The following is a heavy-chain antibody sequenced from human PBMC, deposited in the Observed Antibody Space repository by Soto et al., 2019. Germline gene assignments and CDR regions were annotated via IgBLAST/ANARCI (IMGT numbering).Heavy chain of an antibody. J-gene: IGHJ4*02. Sequence: EVQLVESGGGLVQPGGSLKVSCAASGFTFSGSAIHWVRQASGKGLEWVGRIRSKANSYATAYGASVKGRFTISRDDSKNTAYLQMNSLKTEDTDVYYCTRRITAAAGDYWGQGTLVTVSS. CDR3: TRRITAAAGDY. V-gene: IGHV3-73*02. CDR2: IRSKANSYAT. CDR1: GFTFSGSA. D-gene: IGHD6-13*01.